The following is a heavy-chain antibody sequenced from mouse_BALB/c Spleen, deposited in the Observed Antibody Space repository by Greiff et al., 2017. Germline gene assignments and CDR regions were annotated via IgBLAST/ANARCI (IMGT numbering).Heavy chain of an antibody. D-gene: IGHD2-4*01. V-gene: IGHV1-80*01. CDR1: GYAFSSYW. J-gene: IGHJ3*01. CDR3: ARSLYDYDATWFAY. Sequence: VKLMESGAELVRPGSSVKISCKASGYAFSSYWMNWVKQRPGQGLEWIGQIYPGDGDTNYNGKFKGKATLTADKSSSTAYMQLSSLTSEDSAVYFCARSLYDYDATWFAYWGQGTLVTVSA. CDR2: IYPGDGDT.